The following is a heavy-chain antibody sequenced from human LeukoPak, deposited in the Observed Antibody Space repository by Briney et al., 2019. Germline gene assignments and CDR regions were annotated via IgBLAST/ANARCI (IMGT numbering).Heavy chain of an antibody. CDR2: IKSKTDGGTT. V-gene: IGHV3-15*01. D-gene: IGHD3-10*01. CDR3: TTDLYGSGSYYDSLYNWFDP. J-gene: IGHJ5*02. Sequence: GGSLRLSCAASGFTFSNAWMSWVRQAPGKGLEWVGRIKSKTDGGTTDYAAPVKGRLTISRDDSKNTLYLQMNSLKTEDTAVYYCTTDLYGSGSYYDSLYNWFDPWGQGTLVTVSS. CDR1: GFTFSNAW.